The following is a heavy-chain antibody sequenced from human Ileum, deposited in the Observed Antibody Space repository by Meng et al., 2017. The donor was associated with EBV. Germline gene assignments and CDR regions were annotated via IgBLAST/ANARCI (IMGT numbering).Heavy chain of an antibody. D-gene: IGHD1-26*01. Sequence: QPHHLVAVLLKPSETLSLTCAVYGGSFTDYYWTWIRQPPGKGLEWIGEINPSEGTNYNPSLKSRVTISVDTSKNQFSLKMNSLTAADTAIYYCARRGSYGGGCDYWGQGTLVTVSS. V-gene: IGHV4-34*01. CDR1: GGSFTDYY. CDR3: ARRGSYGGGCDY. J-gene: IGHJ4*02. CDR2: INPSEGT.